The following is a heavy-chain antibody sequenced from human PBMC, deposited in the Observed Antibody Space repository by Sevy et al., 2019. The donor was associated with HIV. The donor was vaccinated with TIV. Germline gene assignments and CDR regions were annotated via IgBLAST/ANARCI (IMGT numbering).Heavy chain of an antibody. V-gene: IGHV3-30*02. Sequence: GGSLRLSCATSGFIFDDYGIHWVRQTPGKGLEWVAFIRDDGSKRYYEDSLKGRYTISRDNSKNTVYLQKNSLRPEDTAEYQCAKVAESKNEYRTSHMWGQGTVVTVSS. CDR2: IRDDGSKR. J-gene: IGHJ3*02. CDR1: GFIFDDYG. D-gene: IGHD1-1*01. CDR3: AKVAESKNEYRTSHM.